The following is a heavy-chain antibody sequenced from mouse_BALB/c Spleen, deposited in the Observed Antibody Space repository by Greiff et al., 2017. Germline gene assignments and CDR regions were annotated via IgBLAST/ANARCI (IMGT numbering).Heavy chain of an antibody. CDR1: GYSITSDYA. J-gene: IGHJ4*01. CDR3: ARGTYYGYDGGAMDY. D-gene: IGHD2-2*01. V-gene: IGHV3-2*02. Sequence: EVHLVESGPGLVKPSQSLSLTCTVTGYSITSDYAWNWIRQFPGNKLEWMGYISYSGSTSYNPSLKSRISITRDTSKNQFFLQLNSVTTEDTATYYCARGTYYGYDGGAMDYWGQGTSVTVSS. CDR2: ISYSGST.